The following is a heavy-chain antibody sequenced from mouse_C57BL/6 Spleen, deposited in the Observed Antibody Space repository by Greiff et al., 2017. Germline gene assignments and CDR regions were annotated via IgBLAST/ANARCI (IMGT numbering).Heavy chain of an antibody. Sequence: VQLQQSGPELVKPGASVKISCKASGYAFSSSWMNWVKQRPGKGLEWIGRIYPGDGDTNYNGKFKGKATLTADKSSSTAYMQLSSLTSEDSAVYFCARGTAQVNYYAMDYWGQGTSVTVAS. CDR2: IYPGDGDT. CDR3: ARGTAQVNYYAMDY. D-gene: IGHD3-1*01. CDR1: GYAFSSSW. J-gene: IGHJ4*01. V-gene: IGHV1-82*01.